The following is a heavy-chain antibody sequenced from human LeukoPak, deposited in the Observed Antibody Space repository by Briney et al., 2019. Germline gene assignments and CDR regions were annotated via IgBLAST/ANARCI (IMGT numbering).Heavy chain of an antibody. V-gene: IGHV1-3*03. D-gene: IGHD5-12*01. CDR2: INPGYGNT. CDR3: ARSRGHYSGYANDAFDI. CDR1: GYSFSNYA. J-gene: IGHJ3*02. Sequence: ASVKVSCKASGYSFSNYAIYWVRQAPGQRLEWMGWINPGYGNTKYSQEFRGGVTITRDTSASTAYMELSSLRSDDMAVYYCARSRGHYSGYANDAFDIWGQGTMVTVSS.